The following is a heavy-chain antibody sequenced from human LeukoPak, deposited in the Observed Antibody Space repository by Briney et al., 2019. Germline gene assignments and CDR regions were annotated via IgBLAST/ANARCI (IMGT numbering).Heavy chain of an antibody. CDR2: INPSGGST. CDR3: ARVDMGFSAAHLDY. Sequence: ASVKVSCTASGYTFTSYYMHWVRQAPGQGLEWMGIINPSGGSTSYAQKFQGRVTMTRDMSTSTVYMELSGLRSEDSAVYYCARVDMGFSAAHLDYWGQGTLVTVSS. CDR1: GYTFTSYY. D-gene: IGHD6-13*01. V-gene: IGHV1-46*01. J-gene: IGHJ4*02.